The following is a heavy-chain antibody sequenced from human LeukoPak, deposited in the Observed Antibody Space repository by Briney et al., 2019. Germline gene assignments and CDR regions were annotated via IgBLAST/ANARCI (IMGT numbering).Heavy chain of an antibody. J-gene: IGHJ4*02. CDR3: AKRHRTYYYGSGSVHFDY. CDR1: GFTFSSYA. V-gene: IGHV3-23*01. CDR2: ISGSGGST. Sequence: GGSLRLSCAASGFTFSSYAMSWVRQAPGKGLEWVSAISGSGGSTYYADSVKGRFTISRANSKKTLYLQMNSLRAEDPAVYYCAKRHRTYYYGSGSVHFDYWGQGTLVTVSS. D-gene: IGHD3-10*01.